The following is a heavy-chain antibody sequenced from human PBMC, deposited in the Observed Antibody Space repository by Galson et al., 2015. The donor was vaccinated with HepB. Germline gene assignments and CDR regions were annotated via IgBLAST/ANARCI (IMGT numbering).Heavy chain of an antibody. CDR2: ISYDGSNK. D-gene: IGHD2-15*01. V-gene: IGHV3-30*18. J-gene: IGHJ6*02. CDR3: AKDLNCSGGSWLIYYYYYGMDV. Sequence: SLRLSCAASGFTFSSYGMHWVRQAPGKGLEWVAVISYDGSNKYYADSVKGRFTISRDNSKNTLYLQMNSLRAEDTAVYYCAKDLNCSGGSWLIYYYYYGMDVWGQGTTVTVSS. CDR1: GFTFSSYG.